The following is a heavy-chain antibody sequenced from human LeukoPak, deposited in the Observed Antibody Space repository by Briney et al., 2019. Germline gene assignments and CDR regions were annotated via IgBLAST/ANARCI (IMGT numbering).Heavy chain of an antibody. V-gene: IGHV4-34*01. CDR1: GGSFSGYY. CDR3: AKGWYVVDY. Sequence: SETLSLTCAVYGGSFSGYYWSWIRQPPGKGLEWIGEINHSGSTNYNPSLKSRVTISVDTSKNQFSLKLSSVTAADTAVYYCAKGWYVVDYWGQGPWSPSPQ. CDR2: INHSGST. D-gene: IGHD6-13*01. J-gene: IGHJ4*02.